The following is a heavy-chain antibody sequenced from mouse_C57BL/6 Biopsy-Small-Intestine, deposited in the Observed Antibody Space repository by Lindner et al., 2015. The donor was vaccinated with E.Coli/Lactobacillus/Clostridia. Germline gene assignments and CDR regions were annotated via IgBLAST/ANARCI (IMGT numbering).Heavy chain of an antibody. V-gene: IGHV5-6*01. CDR1: GFTFSSYG. CDR2: ISSGGSYT. CDR3: AIPNWYFDV. Sequence: VQLQESGGDLVKPGGSLKLSCAASGFTFSSYGMSWVRQTPDKRLEWVATISSGGSYTYYPDSVKGRFTISRDNAKSTLYLQMTSLRSEDTAMYYCAIPNWYFDVWGTGTTVTVSS. J-gene: IGHJ1*03.